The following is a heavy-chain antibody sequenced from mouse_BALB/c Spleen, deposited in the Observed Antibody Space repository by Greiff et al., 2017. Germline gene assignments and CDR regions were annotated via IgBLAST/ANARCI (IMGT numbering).Heavy chain of an antibody. D-gene: IGHD2-4*01. CDR1: GYTFTSYN. V-gene: IGHV1-12*01. J-gene: IGHJ3*01. CDR2: IYPGNGDT. Sequence: QVQLKQPGAELVKPGASVKMSCKASGYTFTSYNMHWVKQTPGQGLEWIGAIYPGNGDTSYNQKFKGKATLTADKSSSTAYMQLSSLTSEDSAVYYYARETDYVVAGFADWGQGTLVTVSA. CDR3: ARETDYVVAGFAD.